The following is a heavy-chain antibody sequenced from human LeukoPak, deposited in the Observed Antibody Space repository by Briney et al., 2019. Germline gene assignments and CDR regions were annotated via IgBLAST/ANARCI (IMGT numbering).Heavy chain of an antibody. J-gene: IGHJ4*02. CDR1: GFPFSSYA. V-gene: IGHV3-23*01. CDR2: ISGSGAST. Sequence: PGGSLRRSCAASGFPFSSYAMNWVRQAPGKGLEWVSAISGSGASTYYADSGKDRFTLARDDSKDSLYLQRKSLRAEDGAVYYCATSRSSSNTSCYNYWGQGTLVTVSS. D-gene: IGHD2-2*02. CDR3: ATSRSSSNTSCYNY.